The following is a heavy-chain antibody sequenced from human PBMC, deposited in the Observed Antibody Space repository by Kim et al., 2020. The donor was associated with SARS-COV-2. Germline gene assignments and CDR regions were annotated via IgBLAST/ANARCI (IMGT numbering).Heavy chain of an antibody. D-gene: IGHD3-10*01. CDR2: T. CDR3: ARDLAGQYGE. J-gene: IGHJ4*02. Sequence: TTYADSVKGRFTISRDNSKNTLYLQMDSLRAEDTAVYYCARDLAGQYGEWGQGTLVTVSS. V-gene: IGHV3-74*03.